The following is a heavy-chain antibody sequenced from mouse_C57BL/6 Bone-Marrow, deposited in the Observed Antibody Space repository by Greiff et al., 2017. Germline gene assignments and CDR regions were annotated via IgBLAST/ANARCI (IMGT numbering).Heavy chain of an antibody. CDR3: ARIPADGYYPPWFAY. CDR1: GYTFTDYY. V-gene: IGHV1-26*01. CDR2: INPNNGGT. Sequence: EVKLKQSGPELVKPGASVKISCKASGYTFTDYYMNWVKQSHGKSLEWIGDINPNNGGTSYNQKFKGKATLTVDKSSSTAYMELRSLTSEDSAVYYCARIPADGYYPPWFAYWGQGTLVTVSA. J-gene: IGHJ3*01. D-gene: IGHD2-3*01.